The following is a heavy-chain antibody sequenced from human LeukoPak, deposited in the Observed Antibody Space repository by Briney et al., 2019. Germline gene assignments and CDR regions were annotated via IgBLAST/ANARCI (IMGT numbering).Heavy chain of an antibody. CDR2: IYYAGTT. D-gene: IGHD6-13*01. J-gene: IGHJ5*02. CDR3: AQSLGSSNLIGNWFDP. V-gene: IGHV4-39*01. CDR1: GGSISSSSHS. Sequence: SETLSLTCTVSGGSISSSSHSWGWIRQPPGKGLEWTGSIYYAGTTYYNPSLKSRVTISVDTSKNQFSLKLNSVTAADTAVYYCAQSLGSSNLIGNWFDPWGQGTLVTVSS.